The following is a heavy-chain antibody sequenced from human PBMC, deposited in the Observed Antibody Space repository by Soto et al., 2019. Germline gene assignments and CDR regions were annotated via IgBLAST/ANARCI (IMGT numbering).Heavy chain of an antibody. V-gene: IGHV5-51*01. CDR1: GYTFTRYW. D-gene: IGHD3-22*01. CDR3: ARRYDISGYYYD. CDR2: IYPGDSDT. J-gene: IGHJ4*02. Sequence: PGESLKISCKASGYTFTRYWIGWVRQMPGKGLEWIGIIYPGDSDTTYSPPFQGQVTISADKSISTAYLQWSSLKASDTAMYYCARRYDISGYYYDWGQGTLVTVSS.